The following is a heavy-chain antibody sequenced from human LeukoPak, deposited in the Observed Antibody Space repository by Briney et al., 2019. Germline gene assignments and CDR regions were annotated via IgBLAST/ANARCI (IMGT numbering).Heavy chain of an antibody. Sequence: GGSLRLSCAASGFTFSSYWMSWVRQAPGKGLEWVANIKQDGSEKYYVDSVKGRFTISRDNAKNSLYLQMNSLRAEDTAVYYCARGKDYYDSNGMDVWGQGTTVTVSS. CDR3: ARGKDYYDSNGMDV. J-gene: IGHJ6*02. D-gene: IGHD3-22*01. CDR2: IKQDGSEK. V-gene: IGHV3-7*01. CDR1: GFTFSSYW.